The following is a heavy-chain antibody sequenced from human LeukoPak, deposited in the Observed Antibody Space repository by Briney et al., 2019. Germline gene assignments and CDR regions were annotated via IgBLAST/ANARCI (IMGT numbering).Heavy chain of an antibody. V-gene: IGHV3-21*01. CDR2: ISSSSSYI. CDR3: ARDTSSGWGTSDY. J-gene: IGHJ4*02. CDR1: GFTFSSYS. D-gene: IGHD6-19*01. Sequence: PGGSLRLSYAASGFTFSSYSMNWVRQAPGKGLEWVSSISSSSSYIYYADSVKGRFTISRDNAKNSLYLQMNSLRAEDTAVYYCARDTSSGWGTSDYWGQGTLVTVSS.